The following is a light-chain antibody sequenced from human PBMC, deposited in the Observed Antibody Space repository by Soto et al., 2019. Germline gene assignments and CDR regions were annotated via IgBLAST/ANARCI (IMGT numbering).Light chain of an antibody. V-gene: IGKV1-5*01. J-gene: IGKJ4*01. Sequence: DIQMTQSPSTLSVSVGDRVTITCRASQSISSWLAWYQQKPGKAPKLLIYDASILQSGVPPRFSGGGGGTDFTLTISSLQPEDFASYYCQQIYTIPLTFGGGTKVDIK. CDR3: QQIYTIPLT. CDR1: QSISSW. CDR2: DAS.